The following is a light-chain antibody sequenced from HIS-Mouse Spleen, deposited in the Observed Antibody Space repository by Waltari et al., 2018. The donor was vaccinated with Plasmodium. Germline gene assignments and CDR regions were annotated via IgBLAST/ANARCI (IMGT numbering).Light chain of an antibody. V-gene: IGLV3-10*01. CDR1: AFPHKY. Sequence: SYELTQPPSVSVSPGQTARTSCAGDAFPHKYAYWYQHKVGQAPVLVIHEDSKRPSGIPERFSGSSSGTMATLTISGAQVEDEADYYCYSTDSSGNHRVFGGGTKLTVL. J-gene: IGLJ3*02. CDR2: EDS. CDR3: YSTDSSGNHRV.